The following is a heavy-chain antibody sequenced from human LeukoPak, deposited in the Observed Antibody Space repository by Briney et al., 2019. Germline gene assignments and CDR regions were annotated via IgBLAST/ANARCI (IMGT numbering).Heavy chain of an antibody. CDR3: AKHLSKYYYYAMDV. J-gene: IGHJ6*02. CDR2: ISASGNST. CDR1: GFTFSSYA. V-gene: IGHV3-23*01. Sequence: GGSLRLSCAASGFTFSSYAMSWVRQAPGKGLEWVSPISASGNSTSYAHSVKGRFAISRDNSKNTLFLQMNSLRAEDTAVYYCAKHLSKYYYYAMDVWGQGTTVTVSS.